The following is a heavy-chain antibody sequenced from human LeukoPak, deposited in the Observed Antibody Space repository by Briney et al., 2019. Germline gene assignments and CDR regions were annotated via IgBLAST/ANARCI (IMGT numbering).Heavy chain of an antibody. CDR3: ARHPYSYDAFDI. V-gene: IGHV4-34*01. CDR1: GGSFSDYY. CDR2: ISASGTT. Sequence: SETLSLTCAVYGGSFSDYYWGWIRQPPGKGLEWIGYISASGTTYYNPSLKSRVTISVDTSKNQFSLKLSSVTAADTAVYYCARHPYSYDAFDIWGQGTMVTVSS. J-gene: IGHJ3*02. D-gene: IGHD5-18*01.